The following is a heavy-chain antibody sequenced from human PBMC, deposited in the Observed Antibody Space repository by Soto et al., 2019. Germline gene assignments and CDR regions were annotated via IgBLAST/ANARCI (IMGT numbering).Heavy chain of an antibody. D-gene: IGHD3-9*01. CDR1: GFTFSSYS. Sequence: EVQLVESGGGLVQPGGSLRLSCAASGFTFSSYSMNWVRQAPGKGLEWVSYISSTSTTIYYADSVKGRFTISRDNAKNSLYLQMNSLRAEDTALYYCARGDILTGAYYYYGMDVWGQGTTVTVSS. J-gene: IGHJ6*02. V-gene: IGHV3-48*01. CDR3: ARGDILTGAYYYYGMDV. CDR2: ISSTSTTI.